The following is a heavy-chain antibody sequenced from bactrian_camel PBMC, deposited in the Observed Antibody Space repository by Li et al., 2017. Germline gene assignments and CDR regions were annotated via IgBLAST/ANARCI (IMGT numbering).Heavy chain of an antibody. V-gene: IGHV3S54*01. Sequence: VQLVESGGGSVQVGESLTLSCTVSGTTGRNNFMAWFRQPPGKEREGVAAIADRAIVNRPGKKYYADSVKGRFTISQDYAKNTLYLQMNSLKPEDSGMYYCAAEGSGGWRACEYKYWGQGTQVTVS. D-gene: IGHD5*01. J-gene: IGHJ4*01. CDR1: GTTGRNNF. CDR3: AAEGSGGWRACEYKY. CDR2: IADRAIVNRPGKK.